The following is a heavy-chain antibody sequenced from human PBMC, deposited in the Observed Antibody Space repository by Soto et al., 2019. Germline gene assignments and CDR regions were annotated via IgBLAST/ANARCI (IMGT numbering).Heavy chain of an antibody. D-gene: IGHD6-13*01. Sequence: QVQLVQSGAEVKKPGASVKVSCKASGYTFTTYGISWVRQAPGQGLEWMGWINAYNGNTKSAQKLQGRVTLTKDTSTSTDYMELRSLRSDDTAVYYCARDAAAGLNDCWGQGTLVTVSS. CDR1: GYTFTTYG. J-gene: IGHJ4*02. CDR3: ARDAAAGLNDC. CDR2: INAYNGNT. V-gene: IGHV1-18*01.